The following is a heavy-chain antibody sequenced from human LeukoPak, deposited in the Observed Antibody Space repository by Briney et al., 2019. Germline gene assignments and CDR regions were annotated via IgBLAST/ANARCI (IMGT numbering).Heavy chain of an antibody. D-gene: IGHD1-1*01. CDR2: SNPTGST. CDR3: ARGPTISETGYFDY. J-gene: IGHJ4*03. V-gene: IGHV4-34*01. CDR1: GGSFSGLY. Sequence: SETLSLTCAVYGGSFSGLYWNWIRQPPGKGLEWIGESNPTGSTNYNPSLKSRVTMSLDTSKNQFSLKLSSVTAADTAVYYCARGPTISETGYFDYWGQGTLVTVSS.